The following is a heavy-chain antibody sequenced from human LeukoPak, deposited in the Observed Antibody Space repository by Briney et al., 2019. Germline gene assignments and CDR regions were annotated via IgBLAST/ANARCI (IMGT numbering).Heavy chain of an antibody. CDR2: ISAYNGNT. CDR1: GYTFTSYG. J-gene: IGHJ4*02. V-gene: IGHV1-18*01. Sequence: ASVKVSCKASGYTFTSYGISWVRQAPGQGLEWMGWISAYNGNTNYAQKLQGRVTMTTDTSTSTAYMELRSLRSDDTAAYYCARDSAPAAAGTFSDYWGQGTLVTVSS. D-gene: IGHD6-13*01. CDR3: ARDSAPAAAGTFSDY.